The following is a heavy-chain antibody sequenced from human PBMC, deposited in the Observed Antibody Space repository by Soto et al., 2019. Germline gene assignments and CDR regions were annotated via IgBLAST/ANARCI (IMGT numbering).Heavy chain of an antibody. V-gene: IGHV3-9*01. CDR1: GFTFDDYA. Sequence: EVQLVESGGGLVQPGRSLRLSCAASGFTFDDYAMHWVRQALGKGLEWVSGISWNSGSIGYADSVKGRFTISRDNAKNSLYLQMNTLRAEDTALYYCAKGSGVGTFDYWGQGTLVTVSS. CDR3: AKGSGVGTFDY. CDR2: ISWNSGSI. D-gene: IGHD1-26*01. J-gene: IGHJ4*02.